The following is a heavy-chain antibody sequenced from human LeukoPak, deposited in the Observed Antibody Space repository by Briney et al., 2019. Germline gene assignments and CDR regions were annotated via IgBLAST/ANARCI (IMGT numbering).Heavy chain of an antibody. CDR2: IMPLFGTA. D-gene: IGHD4-17*01. CDR3: ARDVHGDYGSGWFDP. V-gene: IGHV1-69*05. Sequence: SVKVSCKASGYTFTGYYMHWVRQAPGQGLEWLGGIMPLFGTAGYAQKFQGRVTITKDESTRTVHLELTSLTSDDTAVYYCARDVHGDYGSGWFDPWGQGTLVSVSS. J-gene: IGHJ5*02. CDR1: GYTFTGYY.